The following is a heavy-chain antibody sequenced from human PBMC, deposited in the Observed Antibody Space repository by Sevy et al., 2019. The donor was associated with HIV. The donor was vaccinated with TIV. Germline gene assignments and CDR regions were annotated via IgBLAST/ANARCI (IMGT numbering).Heavy chain of an antibody. Sequence: ASVKVSCKASGYTFTSYGMSWVRQAPGPGREWMGWISVYNGNTKYAQKLQGRGTMTTDTSTSTAYMELRGLRSDDTAVYYCAREGITMVRGVIIAFDYWGQGTLVTVSS. CDR1: GYTFTSYG. J-gene: IGHJ4*02. D-gene: IGHD3-10*01. V-gene: IGHV1-18*01. CDR3: AREGITMVRGVIIAFDY. CDR2: ISVYNGNT.